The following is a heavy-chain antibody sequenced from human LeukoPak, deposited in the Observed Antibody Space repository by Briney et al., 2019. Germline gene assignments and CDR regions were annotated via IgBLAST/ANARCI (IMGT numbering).Heavy chain of an antibody. D-gene: IGHD2-21*02. V-gene: IGHV4-39*07. J-gene: IGHJ5*02. CDR2: INHSGST. CDR3: ARGNIVVVTAISWFDP. Sequence: SETLSLTCTVSGASISNTGYYWGWIRQPPGTGLEWIGEINHSGSTNYNPSLKSRVTISVDTSKNQFSLKLSSVTAADTAVYYCARGNIVVVTAISWFDPWGQGTLVTVSS. CDR1: GASISNTGYY.